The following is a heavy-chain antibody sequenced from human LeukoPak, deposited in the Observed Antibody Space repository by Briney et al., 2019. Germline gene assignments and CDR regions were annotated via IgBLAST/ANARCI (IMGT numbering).Heavy chain of an antibody. D-gene: IGHD6-13*01. J-gene: IGHJ4*02. V-gene: IGHV4-59*01. CDR3: ARGGGAAAGRVGY. Sequence: SETLSLTCTVSGGSISSYYWSWIRQPPGKGLEWIGYIYYSGSTNYNPSLKSRVTISVDTSKNQFSLKLSSVTAADTAVYYCARGGGAAAGRVGYWGQGTLVIVSS. CDR1: GGSISSYY. CDR2: IYYSGST.